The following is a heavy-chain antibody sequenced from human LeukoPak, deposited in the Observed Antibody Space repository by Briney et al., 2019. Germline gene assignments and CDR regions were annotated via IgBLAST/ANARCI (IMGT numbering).Heavy chain of an antibody. CDR1: GGSISSSSYY. D-gene: IGHD5-18*01. CDR2: IYYSGST. Sequence: SETLSLTCTVSGGSISSSSYYWGWIRQPPGKGLEWIGSIYYSGSTYYNPSLKSRVTISVDTSKNQFSLKLSSVTAADTAVYYCARLQIDTAMVRFDYWGQGTLVTVSS. V-gene: IGHV4-39*01. CDR3: ARLQIDTAMVRFDY. J-gene: IGHJ4*02.